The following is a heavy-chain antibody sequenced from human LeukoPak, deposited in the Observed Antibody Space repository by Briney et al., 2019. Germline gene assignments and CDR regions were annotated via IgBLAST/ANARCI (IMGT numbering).Heavy chain of an antibody. V-gene: IGHV1-18*01. J-gene: IGHJ3*02. Sequence: ASVKVSCKASGYTFTNYGISWVRQAPGQGLDWMGWISAYNGNKVYAQELQGRVTMTTDTSTSTAYMELRSLRSDDTAVYYCARDRWSSSSSEGTLDIWGQGTMVTVSS. D-gene: IGHD6-6*01. CDR1: GYTFTNYG. CDR3: ARDRWSSSSSEGTLDI. CDR2: ISAYNGNK.